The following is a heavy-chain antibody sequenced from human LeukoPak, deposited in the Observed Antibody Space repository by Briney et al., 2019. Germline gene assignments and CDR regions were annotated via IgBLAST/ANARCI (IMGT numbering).Heavy chain of an antibody. D-gene: IGHD2-2*01. J-gene: IGHJ4*02. CDR1: GGSFGGYY. Sequence: SETLSLTCAVYGGSFGGYYWSWIRQPPGKGLEWIGEINHSGGTNYNPSLKSRVTISVDTSKNQFSLKLSSVTAADTAVYYCASNPGIVVVPAATYYFDYWGQGTLVTVSS. V-gene: IGHV4-34*01. CDR2: INHSGGT. CDR3: ASNPGIVVVPAATYYFDY.